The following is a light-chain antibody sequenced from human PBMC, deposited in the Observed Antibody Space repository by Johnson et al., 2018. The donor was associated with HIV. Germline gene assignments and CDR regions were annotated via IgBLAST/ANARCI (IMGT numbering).Light chain of an antibody. CDR3: GTWDSSLSAYV. CDR1: SSNIGNNY. Sequence: QSVLTQPPSVSAAPGQKVTISCSGSSSNIGNNYVSWYQQFPETAPKLLIYENNKRPSGIPDRISGSKSGTSATLGITGLQTGDEADYYCGTWDSSLSAYVFGTGTKVTVL. J-gene: IGLJ1*01. CDR2: ENN. V-gene: IGLV1-51*01.